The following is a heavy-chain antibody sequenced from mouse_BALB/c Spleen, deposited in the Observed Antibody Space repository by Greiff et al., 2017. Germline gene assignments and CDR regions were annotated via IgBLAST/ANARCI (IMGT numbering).Heavy chain of an antibody. D-gene: IGHD2-14*01. CDR3: ARSGYPWYFDV. Sequence: QVQLQQSGAELAKPGASVKMSCKASGYTFTSYWMHWVKQRPGQGLEWIGYINPSTGYTEYNQKFKDKATLTADKSSSTAYMQLSSLTSEDSAVYYCARSGYPWYFDVWGAGTTVTVSS. CDR1: GYTFTSYW. J-gene: IGHJ1*01. V-gene: IGHV1-7*01. CDR2: INPSTGYT.